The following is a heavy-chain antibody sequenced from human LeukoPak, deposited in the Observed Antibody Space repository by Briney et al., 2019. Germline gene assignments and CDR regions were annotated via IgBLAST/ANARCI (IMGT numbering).Heavy chain of an antibody. D-gene: IGHD6-13*01. Sequence: ASVKVSCKASGGTFSSYAISWVRQAPGQGLEWMGGIIPIFGTANYAQKFQGRVTITADESTSTAYVELSSLRSEDTAVYYCATGSPIAAAGKTTKAMDVWGQGTTVTVSS. CDR3: ATGSPIAAAGKTTKAMDV. V-gene: IGHV1-69*13. CDR2: IIPIFGTA. J-gene: IGHJ6*02. CDR1: GGTFSSYA.